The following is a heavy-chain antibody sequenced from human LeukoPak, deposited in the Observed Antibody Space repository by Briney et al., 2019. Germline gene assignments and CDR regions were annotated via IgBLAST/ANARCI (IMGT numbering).Heavy chain of an antibody. CDR2: IKWDSGIM. Sequence: LSLTCTVSGYSISSGYYWGWIRQPPGKGLEWVSGIKWDSGIMDYADSVKGRFSISRDNAKNSLYLQMNSLRPEDTALYYCAKDVRWELLPSSAFDMWGQGTMVTVSS. CDR3: AKDVRWELLPSSAFDM. J-gene: IGHJ3*02. V-gene: IGHV3-9*01. CDR1: GYSISSGYY. D-gene: IGHD1-26*01.